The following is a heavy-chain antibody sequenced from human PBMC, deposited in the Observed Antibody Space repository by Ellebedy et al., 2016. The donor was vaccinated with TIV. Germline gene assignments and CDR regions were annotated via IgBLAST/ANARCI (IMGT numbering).Heavy chain of an antibody. Sequence: ASVKVSXXASGYTFTSYYMHWVRQAPGQGLEWMGIINPSGGSTSYAQKFQGRVTMTRDTSTSTVYMELSSLRSEDTAVYYCARDPSGTFDYWGQGTLVTVSS. V-gene: IGHV1-46*01. CDR2: INPSGGST. D-gene: IGHD1-26*01. CDR3: ARDPSGTFDY. CDR1: GYTFTSYY. J-gene: IGHJ4*02.